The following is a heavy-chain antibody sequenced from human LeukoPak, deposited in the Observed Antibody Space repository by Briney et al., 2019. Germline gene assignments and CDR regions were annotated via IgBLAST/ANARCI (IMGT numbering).Heavy chain of an antibody. D-gene: IGHD3-16*01. V-gene: IGHV1-2*02. CDR1: GYTFTGYY. Sequence: ASVKVSCKASGYTFTGYYMHWVRQAPGQGLEWMGWINPNSGGTNYAQKFQGRVTMTRDTSISTAYMELSRLRSDDTAVYYCARDALYDYPAYYTDVWGKGTTVTVSS. CDR3: ARDALYDYPAYYTDV. CDR2: INPNSGGT. J-gene: IGHJ6*03.